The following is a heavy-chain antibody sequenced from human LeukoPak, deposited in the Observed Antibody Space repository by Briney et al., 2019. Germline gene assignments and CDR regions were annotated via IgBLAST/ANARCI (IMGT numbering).Heavy chain of an antibody. J-gene: IGHJ6*02. Sequence: GGSLRLSCAASGFTFSSYSMNWVRRAPGKGLEWVSSISSSSSYIYYANSVKGRFTISRDNAKNSLYLQMNSLRAEDTAVYYCARAEYYYYGMDVWGQGTTVTVSS. CDR1: GFTFSSYS. CDR2: ISSSSSYI. CDR3: ARAEYYYYGMDV. V-gene: IGHV3-21*01.